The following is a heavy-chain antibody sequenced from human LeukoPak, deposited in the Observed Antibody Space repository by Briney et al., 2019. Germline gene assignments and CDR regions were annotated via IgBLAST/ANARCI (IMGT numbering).Heavy chain of an antibody. J-gene: IGHJ4*02. CDR2: ISGSGGST. CDR1: GFTFNNYA. D-gene: IGHD1-26*01. Sequence: AGSPRLSCTASGFTFNNYAMSWVRQGAGKGLELVSAISGSGGSTYYADSVKGRFTISRDNSKNTLYLQMNSLRAEDTAVYYCAKVGGWDQKGYWGQGTLVTVSS. V-gene: IGHV3-23*01. CDR3: AKVGGWDQKGY.